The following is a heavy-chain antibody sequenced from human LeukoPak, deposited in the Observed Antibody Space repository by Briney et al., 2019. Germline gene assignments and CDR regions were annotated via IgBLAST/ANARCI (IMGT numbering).Heavy chain of an antibody. D-gene: IGHD3-22*01. CDR2: IYYSGST. CDR1: GGSISSGDYY. Sequence: PSQTLSLTCTVSGGSISSGDYYWSWIRQPPGKGLEWIGYIYYSGSTYYNPSLKSRVTISVDTSKNQFSLKLSSVTAADTAVYYCASLYYYDSSGYSPVYYGMDVWGQGTTVTVSS. CDR3: ASLYYYDSSGYSPVYYGMDV. J-gene: IGHJ6*02. V-gene: IGHV4-30-4*01.